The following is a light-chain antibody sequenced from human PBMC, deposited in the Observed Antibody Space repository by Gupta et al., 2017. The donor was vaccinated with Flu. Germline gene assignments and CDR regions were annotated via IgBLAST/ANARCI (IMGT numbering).Light chain of an antibody. CDR3: QQYNNWPPYS. V-gene: IGKV3-15*01. CDR1: HSVSSN. CDR2: DAS. J-gene: IGKJ2*03. Sequence: EIVMTQSPATLSVSPGETATFSCSASHSVSSNLARYQQKPGQAPRLLIYDASTRAASIPARFSGGGSGTKFTLTISSLQSEDFAVYYCQQYNNWPPYSFGQGTKLEIK.